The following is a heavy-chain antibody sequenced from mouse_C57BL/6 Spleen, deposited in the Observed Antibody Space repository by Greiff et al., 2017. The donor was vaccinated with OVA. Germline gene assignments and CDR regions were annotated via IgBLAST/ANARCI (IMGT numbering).Heavy chain of an antibody. CDR1: GYTFTSYW. J-gene: IGHJ4*01. D-gene: IGHD2-3*01. CDR2: INPSNGGT. CDR3: ARWDGYYEGYYAMDY. Sequence: VQLQQPGPELVKPGASVKLSCKASGYTFTSYWMHWVKQRPGQGLEWIGNINPSNGGTNYNEKFKSKATLTVDKSSSTAYMQLSSLTSEDSAVYYCARWDGYYEGYYAMDYWGQGTSVTVSS. V-gene: IGHV1-53*01.